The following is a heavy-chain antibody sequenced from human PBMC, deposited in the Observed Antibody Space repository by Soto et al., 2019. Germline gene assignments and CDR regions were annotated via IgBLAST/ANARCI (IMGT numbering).Heavy chain of an antibody. CDR2: ISSNGGTT. V-gene: IGHV3-64*01. CDR3: VRRVSGNYDY. Sequence: EVQLAESGGGMVQPGGSLRLSCVASGFTFSSYDMHWVRQAPGKGLEYVSSISSNGGTTYYGNSVKGRFTISRDKSKHTLYLQMGSLRAEDMAVYYCVRRVSGNYDYWGQGTLVTVSS. J-gene: IGHJ4*02. D-gene: IGHD1-7*01. CDR1: GFTFSSYD.